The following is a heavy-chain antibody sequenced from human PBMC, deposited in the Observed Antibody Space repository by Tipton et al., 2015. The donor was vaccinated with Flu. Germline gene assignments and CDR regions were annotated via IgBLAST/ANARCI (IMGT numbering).Heavy chain of an antibody. CDR3: GRLTASWAYYFHS. CDR2: LHHSGST. J-gene: IGHJ4*02. V-gene: IGHV4-38-2*02. CDR1: GYSISTGSS. D-gene: IGHD2-2*01. Sequence: LSCTVSGYSISTGSSWGWIRQSPEKGLEWIGSLHHSGSTYYNPSLRSRVTISMDTSLNQFSLKLGSVTAADTAVYYCGRLTASWAYYFHSWGQGTLVTVSS.